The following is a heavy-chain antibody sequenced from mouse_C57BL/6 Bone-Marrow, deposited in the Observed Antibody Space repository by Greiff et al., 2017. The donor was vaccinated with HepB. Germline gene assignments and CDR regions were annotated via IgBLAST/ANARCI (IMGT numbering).Heavy chain of an antibody. Sequence: EVQLQQSGAELVRPGASVKLSCTASGFNIKDDYMHWVKQRPEQGLEWIGWIDPENGDTEYASKFQGKATITADTSSNTAYLQLSSLTSEDTAVYYCTTRDSYYGSSPFAYWGQGTLVTVSA. CDR3: TTRDSYYGSSPFAY. J-gene: IGHJ3*01. CDR1: GFNIKDDY. CDR2: IDPENGDT. D-gene: IGHD1-1*01. V-gene: IGHV14-4*01.